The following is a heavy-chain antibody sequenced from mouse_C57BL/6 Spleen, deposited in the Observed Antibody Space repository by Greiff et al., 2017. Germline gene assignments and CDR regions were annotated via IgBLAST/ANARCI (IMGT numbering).Heavy chain of an antibody. CDR1: GYTFTGYW. CDR2: ILPGSGST. V-gene: IGHV1-9*01. D-gene: IGHD1-1*01. Sequence: QVQLKESGAELMKPGASVKLSCKATGYTFTGYWIEWVKQRPGHGLEWIGEILPGSGSTNYNEKFKGKSTFTAYTSSNTAYMQLCLLTTEDSAIYYCARRYYGSSYFDYWGQGTTRTVSS. J-gene: IGHJ2*01. CDR3: ARRYYGSSYFDY.